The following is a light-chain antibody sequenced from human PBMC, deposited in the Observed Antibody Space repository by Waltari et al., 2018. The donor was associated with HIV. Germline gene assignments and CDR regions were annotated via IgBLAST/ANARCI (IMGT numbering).Light chain of an antibody. J-gene: IGKJ3*01. CDR3: QQYNNWLLFT. CDR2: GAS. V-gene: IGKV3-15*01. Sequence: EIVMTQSPAPLSVSPGERATLSCRASQSVSSNLAWYQQKPGQAPRLPIYGASTRATGIPARFSGSGSGTEFTLTISSLQSEDFAVYYCQQYNNWLLFTFGPGTKVDIK. CDR1: QSVSSN.